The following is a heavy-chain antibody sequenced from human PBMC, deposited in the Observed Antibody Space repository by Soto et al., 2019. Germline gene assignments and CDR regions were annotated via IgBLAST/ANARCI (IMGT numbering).Heavy chain of an antibody. V-gene: IGHV4-59*02. J-gene: IGHJ6*02. CDR3: TRHAIITKLQYGMDV. CDR2: ISYRGTT. Sequence: PSETLSLTCTVSGGSVSGYYWSWIRQSPGKGLEWLGYISYRGTTKYSPSVKGRVTISVDTSRNQFSLNLSSVTAADTAVYYCTRHAIITKLQYGMDVWGQGNMVTVSS. D-gene: IGHD3-22*01. CDR1: GGSVSGYY.